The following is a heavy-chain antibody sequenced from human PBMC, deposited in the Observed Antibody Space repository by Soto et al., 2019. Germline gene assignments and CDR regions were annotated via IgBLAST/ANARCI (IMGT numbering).Heavy chain of an antibody. D-gene: IGHD3-22*01. CDR1: GYTFTSYG. CDR3: ARVYYYDSSGYCDY. Sequence: RASVKVSCKASGYTFTSYGISWVRQAPGQGLEWMGWISAYNGNTNDAQKLQGRVTMTTDTSTSTAYMELRSLRSDDTAVYYCARVYYYDSSGYCDYWGQGTLVTVSS. V-gene: IGHV1-18*04. J-gene: IGHJ4*02. CDR2: ISAYNGNT.